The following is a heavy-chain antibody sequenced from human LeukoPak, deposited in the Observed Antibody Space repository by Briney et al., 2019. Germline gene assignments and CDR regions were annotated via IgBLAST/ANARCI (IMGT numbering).Heavy chain of an antibody. J-gene: IGHJ4*02. CDR1: GGSIRSSYYY. D-gene: IGHD1-1*01. CDR2: IYDSGST. CDR3: ARVSNLPYNWNDDSPYFDY. V-gene: IGHV4-39*07. Sequence: SETLSLTCTVSGGSIRSSYYYWGWIRQPPGKGLEWIGSIYDSGSTYYNPSLKSRVTISVDTSKNQFSLKLSSVTAADTAVYYCARVSNLPYNWNDDSPYFDYWGQGTLVTVSS.